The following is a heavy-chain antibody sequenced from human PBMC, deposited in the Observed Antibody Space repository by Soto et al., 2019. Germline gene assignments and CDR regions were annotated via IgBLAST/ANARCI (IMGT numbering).Heavy chain of an antibody. D-gene: IGHD4-17*01. CDR1: GFTFSYYT. CDR3: ARLRSDGFDI. Sequence: VQLVESGGGLVKPGGSLRLSCAASGFTFSYYTMNWVRQAPGKGLEWVASISSSSSHKYSADSVRGRFTFSRDNANNSLYLQMNSLRAEDTAVYYCARLRSDGFDIWGQGTLVTVSS. CDR2: ISSSSSHK. V-gene: IGHV3-21*01. J-gene: IGHJ3*02.